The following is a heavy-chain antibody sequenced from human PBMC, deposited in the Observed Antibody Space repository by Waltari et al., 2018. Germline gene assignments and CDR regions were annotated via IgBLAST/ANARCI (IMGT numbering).Heavy chain of an antibody. D-gene: IGHD6-13*01. CDR3: ARRAAPPSSCPSHDYYYYLDV. V-gene: IGHV3-7*01. J-gene: IGHJ6*03. Sequence: EVQLVESGGGLVQPGGSMRLSCAASGFTFSSYWMSWDGQAPGKGLEWVANIKQDGSGKYEVDSVNGRFNIARDNAESALYLQMDCLRAEDTAVYYCARRAAPPSSCPSHDYYYYLDVWGKGTTVTVSS. CDR2: IKQDGSGK. CDR1: GFTFSSYW.